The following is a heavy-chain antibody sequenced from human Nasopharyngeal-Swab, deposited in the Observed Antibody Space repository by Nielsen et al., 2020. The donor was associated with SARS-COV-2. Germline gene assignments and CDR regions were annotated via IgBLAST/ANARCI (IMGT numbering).Heavy chain of an antibody. V-gene: IGHV1-2*02. CDR2: INPHSRGT. CDR1: GYTLTDYY. Sequence: ASVKVSCKASGYTLTDYYMHWVRQAPGQGLEWMGWINPHSRGTKYAQKFQGRVTMTSDTSINTAYMELRRLRSDDTAVYYCARDDYGDYGYFGHWGQGTLVTVSS. D-gene: IGHD4-17*01. CDR3: ARDDYGDYGYFGH. J-gene: IGHJ4*02.